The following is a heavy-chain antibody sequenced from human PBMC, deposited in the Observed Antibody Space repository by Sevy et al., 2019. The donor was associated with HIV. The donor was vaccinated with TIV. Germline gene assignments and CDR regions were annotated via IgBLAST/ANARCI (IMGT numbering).Heavy chain of an antibody. CDR2: MCFDGSNK. D-gene: IGHD4-17*01. CDR3: ARDREFYDHGEYGPTSAPDL. Sequence: GGSLRLSCEASGFPFTNHGVHWVRQAPGKGLAWVALMCFDGSNKYYADSVKGRCTVARDDSKTTLYLQMNSLRADDTAIYYCARDREFYDHGEYGPTSAPDLWVQGTLVTVSS. J-gene: IGHJ5*02. CDR1: GFPFTNHG. V-gene: IGHV3-33*08.